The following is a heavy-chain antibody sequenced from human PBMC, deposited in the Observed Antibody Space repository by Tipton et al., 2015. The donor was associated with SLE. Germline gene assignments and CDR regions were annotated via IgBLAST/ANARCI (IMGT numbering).Heavy chain of an antibody. D-gene: IGHD4-17*01. J-gene: IGHJ4*02. V-gene: IGHV3-48*03. CDR1: GFTFSSYE. CDR2: ISSSGSTI. Sequence: SLRLSCAASGFTFSSYEMNWVRQAPGKGLEWVSYISSSGSTIYYADSVKGRFTISRDNSKNTLYLQMNSLRAEDTAVYYCARDLDYGDYENYFDYWGQGTLVTVSS. CDR3: ARDLDYGDYENYFDY.